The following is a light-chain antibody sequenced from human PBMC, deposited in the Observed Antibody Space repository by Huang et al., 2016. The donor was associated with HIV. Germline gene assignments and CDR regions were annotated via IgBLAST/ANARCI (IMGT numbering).Light chain of an antibody. V-gene: IGKV3-15*01. Sequence: EIVMTPSPATLSVSPGERVTLSCRASQSLSSQLDWYQQHRGQAPRLLIYCVSTMATDIPARFSGSGSGTDFTLTINSLQSEDFATYYCQQYNDWPLTFGQGTEVEIK. CDR3: QQYNDWPLT. CDR1: QSLSSQ. CDR2: CVS. J-gene: IGKJ1*01.